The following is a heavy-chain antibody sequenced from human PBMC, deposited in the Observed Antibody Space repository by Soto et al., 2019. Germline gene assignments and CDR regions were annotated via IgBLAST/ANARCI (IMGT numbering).Heavy chain of an antibody. CDR1: GDSVSSNSAA. CDR3: ARDTISGYDLDPDYYFDY. D-gene: IGHD5-12*01. V-gene: IGHV6-1*01. J-gene: IGHJ4*02. Sequence: SQTLSLTCAISGDSVSSNSAAWNWIRQSPSRGLEWLGRTYYRSKWYNDYAVSVKSRITINPDTSKNQFSLQLNSVTPEDTAVYYCARDTISGYDLDPDYYFDYWGQGTLVTVSS. CDR2: TYYRSKWYN.